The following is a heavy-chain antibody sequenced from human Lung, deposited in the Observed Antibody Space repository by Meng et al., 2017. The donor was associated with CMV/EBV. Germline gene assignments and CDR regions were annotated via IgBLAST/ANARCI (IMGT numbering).Heavy chain of an antibody. CDR1: GYTFTSYD. V-gene: IGHV1-8*01. Sequence: SXXVSXXASGYTFTSYDINWVRQATGKGLEWMGWMNPNSGNTGYAQKFQGRVTMTRNTSISTAYMELSSLRSEDTAVYYCASGLWSEIKVWFDPWGQGTXVTVSS. D-gene: IGHD3-3*01. J-gene: IGHJ5*02. CDR3: ASGLWSEIKVWFDP. CDR2: MNPNSGNT.